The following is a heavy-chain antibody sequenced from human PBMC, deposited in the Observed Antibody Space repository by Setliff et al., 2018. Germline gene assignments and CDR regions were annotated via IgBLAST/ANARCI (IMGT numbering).Heavy chain of an antibody. Sequence: ESGPTLVNPTETLTLTCTVSGFSLSNARMGVSWIRQPPGKALEWLAHIFSNDEKSYSTSLKSRLTISKDTSKSQVVLTMTNMDPVDTATYYCARFYYDYVWGSYRYTYFDYWGQGTLVTVSS. CDR3: ARFYYDYVWGSYRYTYFDY. CDR2: IFSNDEK. V-gene: IGHV2-26*01. CDR1: GFSLSNARMG. D-gene: IGHD3-16*02. J-gene: IGHJ4*02.